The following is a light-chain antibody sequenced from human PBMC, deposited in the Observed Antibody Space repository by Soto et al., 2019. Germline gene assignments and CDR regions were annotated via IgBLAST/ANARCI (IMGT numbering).Light chain of an antibody. J-gene: IGKJ1*01. Sequence: DIQMTQSPSSLSASVGDRVSITCRASQIISNYLNWYQQKPGKAPKLLIYAASSLQSGVPSRFSGRGSGTDFTLTITSLQPEDFTTYYCQQTYSPLWTFGQGTKVEIK. CDR3: QQTYSPLWT. CDR1: QIISNY. CDR2: AAS. V-gene: IGKV1-39*01.